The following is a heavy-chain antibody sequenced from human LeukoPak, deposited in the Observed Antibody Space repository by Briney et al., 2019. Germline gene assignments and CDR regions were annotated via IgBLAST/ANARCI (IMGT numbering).Heavy chain of an antibody. Sequence: PGGSLRLSCAASGFTFSSYAMSWVRQAPGKGLEWVSAISGSGGSTYYADSVKGRFTISRDNSKNTLYLQMNSLRAEDTAVYYCARDLAAHSDIWSWGQGTLVTVSS. V-gene: IGHV3-23*01. CDR2: ISGSGGST. CDR3: ARDLAAHSDIWS. D-gene: IGHD3-3*01. J-gene: IGHJ4*02. CDR1: GFTFSSYA.